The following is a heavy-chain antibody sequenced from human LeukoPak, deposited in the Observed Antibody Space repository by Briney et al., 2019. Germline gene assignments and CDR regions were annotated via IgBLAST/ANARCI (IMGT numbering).Heavy chain of an antibody. J-gene: IGHJ6*03. D-gene: IGHD6-13*01. CDR2: ISSSGSTI. Sequence: GGSLRLSCAASGLTFSDYYMSWIRQAPGKGLEWVSYISSSGSTIYYADSVKGRFTISRDNAKNSLYLQMNSLRAEDTAVYYCARAGYSSSWFFGGHYYYMDVWGKGTTVTISS. CDR3: ARAGYSSSWFFGGHYYYMDV. CDR1: GLTFSDYY. V-gene: IGHV3-11*04.